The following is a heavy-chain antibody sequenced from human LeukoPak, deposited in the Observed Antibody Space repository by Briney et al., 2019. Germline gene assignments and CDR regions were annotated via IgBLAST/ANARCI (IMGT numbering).Heavy chain of an antibody. CDR2: ISSSSSYI. D-gene: IGHD5-18*01. V-gene: IGHV3-21*01. Sequence: GGSLRLSCAASGFTFSSYSMNWVRQAPGKGLEWVSSISSSSSYIYCADSVKGRFTISRDNAKNSLYLQMNSLRAEDTAVYYCAREVVDTAMVVYYYYYMDVWGKGTTVTVSS. CDR1: GFTFSSYS. J-gene: IGHJ6*03. CDR3: AREVVDTAMVVYYYYYMDV.